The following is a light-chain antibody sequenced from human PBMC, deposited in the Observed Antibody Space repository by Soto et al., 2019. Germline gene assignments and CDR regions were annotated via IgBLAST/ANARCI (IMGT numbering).Light chain of an antibody. CDR3: SSYAGRHTFV. V-gene: IGLV2-8*01. Sequence: QSALTQPPSASGSPGQSVTISCTGTSSDIDAYTSVSWYQHHPGKAPKLMIYEVTKRPSGVPDRFSGSKSGNTASLTVSGLQADDEADYYCSSYAGRHTFVFGTGTKLTVL. J-gene: IGLJ1*01. CDR2: EVT. CDR1: SSDIDAYTS.